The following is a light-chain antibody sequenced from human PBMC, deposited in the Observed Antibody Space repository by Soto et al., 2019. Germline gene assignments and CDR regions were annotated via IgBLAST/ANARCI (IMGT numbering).Light chain of an antibody. Sequence: ILMSQSPSSLSASVGDTVTITCRASQGVDKWLAWYQQKPGKAPKLLIYKSSTFIGGVPSRFSAVGSGTEYSLTISGLQPEDVAAYYCQQYSSYWTFGQGTMVEIK. CDR3: QQYSSYWT. CDR1: QGVDKW. J-gene: IGKJ1*01. V-gene: IGKV1-5*03. CDR2: KSS.